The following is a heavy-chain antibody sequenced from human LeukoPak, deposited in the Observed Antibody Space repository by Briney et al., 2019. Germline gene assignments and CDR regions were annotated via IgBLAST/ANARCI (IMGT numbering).Heavy chain of an antibody. V-gene: IGHV3-15*01. J-gene: IGHJ4*02. D-gene: IGHD3-10*01. CDR3: TASLWFGERIFDY. Sequence: GGSLRLSCTASGLTFTNVWMSWVRQAPGKGLEWVGRIKSKTDGGTTDYAAPVKGRFTISRDDSRNTLYLQMNSLETEDTAVYYCTASLWFGERIFDYWGQGTLVTVSS. CDR1: GLTFTNVW. CDR2: IKSKTDGGTT.